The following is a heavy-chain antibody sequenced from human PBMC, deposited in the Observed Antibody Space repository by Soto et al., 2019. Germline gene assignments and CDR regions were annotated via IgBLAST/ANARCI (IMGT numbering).Heavy chain of an antibody. CDR2: ISGSGGSR. V-gene: IGHV3-23*01. CDR1: GFTFSSYA. CDR3: AKDYETLTGYSFDY. J-gene: IGHJ4*02. Sequence: VQLLESGGGLVQPGGSLRLSCAASGFTFSSYAMSWVRQAPGKGLEWVSVISGSGGSRDYADSVKGRFTIARDNSKNTLNLQMNSLRAEDTAVYYCAKDYETLTGYSFDYWGQGTLVTVSS. D-gene: IGHD3-9*01.